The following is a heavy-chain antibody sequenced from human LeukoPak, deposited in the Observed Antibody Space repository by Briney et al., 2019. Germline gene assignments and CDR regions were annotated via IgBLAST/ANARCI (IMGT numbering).Heavy chain of an antibody. Sequence: SETLSLTCTVSGGSISTSNYYWGWIRQPPGKGLEWIGNIFYSGSTYYSPSLRSRVTISLDTSRNQFSLKLSSVTAADTAVYYCARGTHYYMDVWGKGTTVTISS. CDR3: ARGTHYYMDV. CDR1: GGSISTSNYY. J-gene: IGHJ6*03. V-gene: IGHV4-39*07. CDR2: IFYSGST. D-gene: IGHD2-15*01.